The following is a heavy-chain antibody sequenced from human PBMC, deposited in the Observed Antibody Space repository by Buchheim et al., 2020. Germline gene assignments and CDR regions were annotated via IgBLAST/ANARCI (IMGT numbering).Heavy chain of an antibody. J-gene: IGHJ4*02. Sequence: EVQLVESGGGLVQPGGSLRLSCAASGFTFSSYSMNWVRQAPGKGLEWVSYISSSSSTIYYADSVKGRFTISRDNAKNSLYLQMNSLRAEDTAVYYCARAPYYYDSSGYPSYFDYWGQGTL. CDR1: GFTFSSYS. CDR3: ARAPYYYDSSGYPSYFDY. CDR2: ISSSSSTI. V-gene: IGHV3-48*04. D-gene: IGHD3-22*01.